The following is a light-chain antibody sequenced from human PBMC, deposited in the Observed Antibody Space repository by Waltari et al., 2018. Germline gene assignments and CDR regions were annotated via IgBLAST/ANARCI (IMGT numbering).Light chain of an antibody. J-gene: IGKJ1*01. Sequence: DIQMTQSPSSLSASVGDRVTITCRASQNINSFLNWYQQKPGRAPKLLIYAASSLHSGVPSRFIGSGSGTDYTLTISSLQPEDFATYYCQQSYSTWTSGQGTKVEIK. CDR2: AAS. CDR3: QQSYSTWT. V-gene: IGKV1-39*01. CDR1: QNINSF.